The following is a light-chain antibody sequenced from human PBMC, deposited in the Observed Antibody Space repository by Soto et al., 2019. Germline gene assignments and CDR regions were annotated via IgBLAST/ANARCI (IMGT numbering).Light chain of an antibody. J-gene: IGKJ2*03. CDR3: QQHGNSPPYS. Sequence: IVLTQSPGTLSLSPGEGATLSCRASQGVTDNYLAWYQHKPGQAPRLLIYGASRRATGVPDRFSGSGPGTDFTLTISRLEPEDFAIYYCQQHGNSPPYSFGQGTKLEIK. V-gene: IGKV3-20*01. CDR2: GAS. CDR1: QGVTDNY.